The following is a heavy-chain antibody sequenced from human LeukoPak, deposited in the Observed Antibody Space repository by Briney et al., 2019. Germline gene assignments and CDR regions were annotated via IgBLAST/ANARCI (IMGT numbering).Heavy chain of an antibody. Sequence: GGSLRLSCAVSGITLSNYGMSWVRQAPGKGLEWVAAISDSGGSTQYADSVKGRFNISRDNPKNTLYLQMNSLRAEDTAVYFCAKRGVVIRVILVGFHKEAYYFESWGQGALVTVSS. CDR2: ISDSGGST. CDR3: AKRGVVIRVILVGFHKEAYYFES. V-gene: IGHV3-23*01. D-gene: IGHD3/OR15-3a*01. CDR1: GITLSNYG. J-gene: IGHJ4*02.